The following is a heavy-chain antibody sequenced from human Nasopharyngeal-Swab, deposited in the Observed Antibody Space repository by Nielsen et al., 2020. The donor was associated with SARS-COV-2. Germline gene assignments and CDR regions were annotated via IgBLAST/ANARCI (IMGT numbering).Heavy chain of an antibody. CDR1: GFTFNTFW. V-gene: IGHV3-7*01. CDR2: IKQDGDET. J-gene: IGHJ6*03. D-gene: IGHD3-3*01. Sequence: GESLKISCATSGFTFNTFWMSWVRQAPGKGLEWVAIIKQDGDETQYVDSVKGRFTISRDNAKNSLYLQMNSLRAEDTAVYYCARESGLRFFDYYYYYMDVWGKGTTVTVSS. CDR3: ARESGLRFFDYYYYYMDV.